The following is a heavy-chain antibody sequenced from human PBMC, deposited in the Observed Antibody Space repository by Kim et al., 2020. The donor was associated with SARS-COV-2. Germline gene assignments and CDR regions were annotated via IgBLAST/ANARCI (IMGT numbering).Heavy chain of an antibody. D-gene: IGHD3-10*01. CDR3: ARGRDMYYYGSGSYSGPDY. V-gene: IGHV1-2*02. CDR2: INPNSGGT. J-gene: IGHJ4*02. Sequence: ASVKVSCKASGYTFTGYYMHWVRQAPGQGLEWMGWINPNSGGTNYAQKFQGRVTMTRDTSISTAYMELSRLRSDDTAVYYCARGRDMYYYGSGSYSGPDYWGQGTLVTVSS. CDR1: GYTFTGYY.